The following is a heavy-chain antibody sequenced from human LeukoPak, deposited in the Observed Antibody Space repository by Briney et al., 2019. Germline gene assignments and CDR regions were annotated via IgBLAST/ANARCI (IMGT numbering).Heavy chain of an antibody. D-gene: IGHD5-12*01. CDR3: ARGATISPTFDI. CDR1: GGSISSSSYY. J-gene: IGHJ3*02. Sequence: SETLSLTCTVSGGSISSSSYYWGWIRQPPGKGLEWIGSIYHSGSTYYNPSLKSRVTISVDRSKNQFSLKLSSVTAADTAVYYCARGATISPTFDIWGQGTMVTVSS. CDR2: IYHSGST. V-gene: IGHV4-39*07.